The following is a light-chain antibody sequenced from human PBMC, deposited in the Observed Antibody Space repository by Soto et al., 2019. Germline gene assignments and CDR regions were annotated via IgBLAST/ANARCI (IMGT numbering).Light chain of an antibody. Sequence: EIVMTQSPATLSVSPGERATLSCRASQSVSSNLAWYQQKPGQAPRLLIYGASTRATGIPARFSGSGSGTEFTLILSRLQSEDFAVYYCPQYNNWPTWTFGQGTKVEIK. CDR2: GAS. J-gene: IGKJ1*01. CDR3: PQYNNWPTWT. CDR1: QSVSSN. V-gene: IGKV3-15*01.